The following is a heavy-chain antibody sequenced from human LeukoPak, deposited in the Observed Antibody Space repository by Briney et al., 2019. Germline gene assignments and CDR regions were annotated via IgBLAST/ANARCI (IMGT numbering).Heavy chain of an antibody. Sequence: ASVKVSCEASVYTFTGYYMHGVRQAPGQGLEWMGWINPNSGGTNYAQKFQGRVTMTRDTSITTAYMELSRLRSDATDVYYCAVVGYCTNGVCSPYMAIDYWGEETLVTVSS. D-gene: IGHD2-8*01. CDR3: AVVGYCTNGVCSPYMAIDY. J-gene: IGHJ4*02. V-gene: IGHV1-2*02. CDR1: VYTFTGYY. CDR2: INPNSGGT.